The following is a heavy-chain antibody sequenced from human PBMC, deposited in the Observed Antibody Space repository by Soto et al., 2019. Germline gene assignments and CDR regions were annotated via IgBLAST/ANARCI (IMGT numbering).Heavy chain of an antibody. CDR2: IYSGGST. Sequence: EMQLVESGGGLVQPGGSLRLSCAASGFTVSSSYMSWVRQAPGKGLEWVSVIYSGGSTKYADSVKGRFTISRDNSKNTLYLQMNSLRAEHTAVYYCARDHTDFWSGYDAFDIWGQGTMVTVSS. J-gene: IGHJ3*02. CDR3: ARDHTDFWSGYDAFDI. D-gene: IGHD3-3*01. CDR1: GFTVSSSY. V-gene: IGHV3-66*01.